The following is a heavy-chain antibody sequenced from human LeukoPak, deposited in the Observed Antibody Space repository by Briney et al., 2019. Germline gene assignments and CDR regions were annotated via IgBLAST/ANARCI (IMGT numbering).Heavy chain of an antibody. J-gene: IGHJ3*02. CDR3: ARGETTPI. CDR1: GFTFSSYG. V-gene: IGHV3-33*01. CDR2: IWYDGSNK. Sequence: GGSLRLSCAASGFTFSSYGMHWVRQAPGKGLEWVAIIWYDGSNKYYADSVKDRFTTSRDNSKNTLYLQMNSLRADDTAVYYCARGETTPIWGQGTMVTVSS. D-gene: IGHD2-15*01.